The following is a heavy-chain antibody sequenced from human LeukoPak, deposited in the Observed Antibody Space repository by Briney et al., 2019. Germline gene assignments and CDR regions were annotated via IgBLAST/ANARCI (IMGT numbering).Heavy chain of an antibody. CDR2: IIPIFGTA. V-gene: IGHV1-69*13. J-gene: IGHJ3*02. D-gene: IGHD1-7*01. CDR3: ARITGTSRGAFDI. Sequence: EASVKVSCKASGGTFSSYAISWVRQAPGQGLEWMGGIIPIFGTANYAQKFQGRVTITADESTSTAYMELSSLRSEDTAVYYCARITGTSRGAFDIWGQGTMVTVSS. CDR1: GGTFSSYA.